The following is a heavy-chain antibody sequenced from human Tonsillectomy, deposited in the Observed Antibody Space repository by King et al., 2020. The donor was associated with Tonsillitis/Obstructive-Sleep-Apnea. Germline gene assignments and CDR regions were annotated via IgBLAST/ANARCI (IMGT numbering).Heavy chain of an antibody. V-gene: IGHV4-34*01. CDR1: GGSFSGYY. Sequence: VQLQQWGAGLLKPSETLSLTCAVYGGSFSGYYWSWIRQPPGKGLEWIGEINHSGSSNYNPSLKSRVTISVDTFNNQFSLKLSSVTAADTAVFYCAREMSGYGLDAFDIWGHGTVVTVSS. CDR3: AREMSGYGLDAFDI. J-gene: IGHJ3*02. CDR2: INHSGSS. D-gene: IGHD5-12*01.